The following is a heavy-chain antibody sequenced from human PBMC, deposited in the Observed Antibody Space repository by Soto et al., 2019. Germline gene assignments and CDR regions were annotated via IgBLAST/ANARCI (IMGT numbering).Heavy chain of an antibody. D-gene: IGHD5-12*01. Sequence: QVQLVQSGAEVKKPGSSVKVSCKASVGTFSIYTISWVRQAPGQGLEWMGRIIPILGIANYAQKFQGRVTITADKSPSTAYMELSSLRSEDTAVYYCAGAIVATIGRYYYYGMDVWGQGTTVTVSS. J-gene: IGHJ6*02. CDR3: AGAIVATIGRYYYYGMDV. CDR2: IIPILGIA. V-gene: IGHV1-69*02. CDR1: VGTFSIYT.